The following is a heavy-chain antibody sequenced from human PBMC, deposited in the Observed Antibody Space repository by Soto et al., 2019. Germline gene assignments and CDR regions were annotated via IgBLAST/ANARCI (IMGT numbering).Heavy chain of an antibody. V-gene: IGHV3-48*03. Sequence: GGSLRLSCTASGFSSSNYEMNWIRQAPGKGLEWVSHISTTGTAPYYAASVRGRLTVSRDTANNSIYLQMNSLRAEETAVYYCARDGPRGHSDAFDVWGQGTMVTVSS. CDR3: ARDGPRGHSDAFDV. D-gene: IGHD3-16*01. CDR2: ISTTGTAP. CDR1: GFSSSNYE. J-gene: IGHJ3*01.